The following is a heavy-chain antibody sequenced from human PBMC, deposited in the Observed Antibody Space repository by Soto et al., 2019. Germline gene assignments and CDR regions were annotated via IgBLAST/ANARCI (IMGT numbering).Heavy chain of an antibody. J-gene: IGHJ6*02. CDR2: INPSGGST. D-gene: IGHD3-22*01. CDR1: GYTFTSYY. Sequence: ASVKVSCKASGYTFTSYYMHWVRQAPGQGLEWMGIINPSGGSTSYAQKFQGRVTMTRDTSTSTVYMELSSLRSEDTAVYYCARDLDRRRAYYYDSSGYPSHYYGMDVWGRVTTVTVS. V-gene: IGHV1-46*01. CDR3: ARDLDRRRAYYYDSSGYPSHYYGMDV.